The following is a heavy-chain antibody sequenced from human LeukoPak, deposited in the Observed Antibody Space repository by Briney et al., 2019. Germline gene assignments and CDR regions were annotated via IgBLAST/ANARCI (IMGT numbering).Heavy chain of an antibody. CDR2: FDPEDGET. CDR1: GYTLTELS. V-gene: IGHV1-24*01. CDR3: ATGDTYYYGSGSYSPFDY. J-gene: IGHJ4*02. D-gene: IGHD3-10*01. Sequence: ASVKVSCKVSGYTLTELSMHWVRQAPGKGLEWVGGFDPEDGETIYAQKFQGRVTMTEDTSTDTAYMELSSLRSEDTAVYYCATGDTYYYGSGSYSPFDYWGQGTLVTVSS.